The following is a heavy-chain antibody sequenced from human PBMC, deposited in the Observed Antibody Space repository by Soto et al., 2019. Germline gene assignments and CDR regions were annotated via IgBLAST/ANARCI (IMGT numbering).Heavy chain of an antibody. CDR2: VYYSGST. V-gene: IGHV4-31*03. CDR1: GGSISSGGYY. J-gene: IGHJ4*02. Sequence: SETLSLTCTVSGGSISSGGYYWSWIRQHPGKGLEWIGYVYYSGSTYYNPSLKSRVTISVDTSKNQFSLKLSSVTAADTAVYYCARVLNWEIFDYWGQGTLVTVSS. CDR3: ARVLNWEIFDY. D-gene: IGHD1-1*01.